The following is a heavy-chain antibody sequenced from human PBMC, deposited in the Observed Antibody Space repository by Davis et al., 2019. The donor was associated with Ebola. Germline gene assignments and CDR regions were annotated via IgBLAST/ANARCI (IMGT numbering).Heavy chain of an antibody. D-gene: IGHD6-19*01. CDR1: GFTFSPHW. J-gene: IGHJ4*02. CDR2: IRSDEDYT. V-gene: IGHV3-74*01. CDR3: ARDWRLVLVY. Sequence: GESLKISCVASGFTFSPHWMHWVRQAPGKGLVWVARIRSDEDYTTYADSVKGRFTISRDDAKNTVYLQMDSLRAEDTAVYYCARDWRLVLVYWGQGTLVTVSS.